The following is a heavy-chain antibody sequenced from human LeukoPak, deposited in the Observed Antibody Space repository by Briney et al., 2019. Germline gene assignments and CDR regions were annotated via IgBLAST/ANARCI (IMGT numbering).Heavy chain of an antibody. CDR1: GGSISSHY. CDR3: ARGPTYSSGAYFDY. V-gene: IGHV4-4*07. CDR2: IYNSGST. Sequence: SETLSLTCTVSGGSISSHYWSWIRQPAGKGLEWIGRIYNSGSTNYNPSLKSRVTMSVDTSKNQFSPNLNSVIAADTALYYCARGPTYSSGAYFDYWGQGILVTVSS. D-gene: IGHD6-19*01. J-gene: IGHJ4*02.